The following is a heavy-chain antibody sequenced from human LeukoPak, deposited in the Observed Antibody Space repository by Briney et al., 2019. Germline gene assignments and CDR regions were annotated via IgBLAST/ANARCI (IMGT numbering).Heavy chain of an antibody. V-gene: IGHV4-4*07. CDR3: ARVLYYGSGSYNWFDP. D-gene: IGHD3-10*01. CDR1: GGSVSRYS. J-gene: IGHJ5*02. CDR2: IHTTGST. Sequence: SETLSLTCTVSGGSVSRYSWSRIRQPAGKGLEWIGRIHTTGSTDYNPSLKSRVSVSVDTSKNQFSLKMRSVTAADTAFYYCARVLYYGSGSYNWFDPWGQGTLVTVSS.